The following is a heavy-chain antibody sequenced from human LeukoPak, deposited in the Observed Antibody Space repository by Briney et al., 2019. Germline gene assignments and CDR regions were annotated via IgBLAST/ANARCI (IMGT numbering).Heavy chain of an antibody. J-gene: IGHJ5*02. CDR2: ISSSSSYI. CDR3: ALDVLRYFDWSAPP. CDR1: GFTFSSYS. Sequence: GGSLGLSCAASGFTFSSYSMNWVRQAPGKGLEWVSSISSSSSYIYYADSVKGRFTISRDNAKNSPYLQMNSLRAEDTAVYYCALDVLRYFDWSAPPWGQGTLVTVSS. V-gene: IGHV3-21*01. D-gene: IGHD3-9*01.